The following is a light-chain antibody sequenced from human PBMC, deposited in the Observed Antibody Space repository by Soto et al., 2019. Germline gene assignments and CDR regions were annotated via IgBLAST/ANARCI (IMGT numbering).Light chain of an antibody. CDR2: DNN. CDR1: SSNIGNNF. CDR3: GTWDSSLSAGV. V-gene: IGLV1-51*01. J-gene: IGLJ2*01. Sequence: QSVLTQPPSLSAAPGQKVTISCSGSSSNIGNNFVSWYQQLPGTAPKLLIYDNNKRPSGIPDRFSGSKSGTSATLGITGVQPGDEADFYCGTWDSSLSAGVFGGGTKVTVL.